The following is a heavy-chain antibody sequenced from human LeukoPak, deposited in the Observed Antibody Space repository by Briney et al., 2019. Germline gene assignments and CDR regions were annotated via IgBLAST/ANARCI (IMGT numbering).Heavy chain of an antibody. V-gene: IGHV3-21*04. D-gene: IGHD3-9*01. Sequence: GGSLRLSCGVSGFTFSSYGMNWLRQAPGKGLEWVSFISSGSRSIYYADSVKGRFTISRDNSKNTLSLQMNSLRAEDTAVYYCASTGYYSYFDYWGQGALVTVSS. CDR1: GFTFSSYG. J-gene: IGHJ4*02. CDR3: ASTGYYSYFDY. CDR2: ISSGSRSI.